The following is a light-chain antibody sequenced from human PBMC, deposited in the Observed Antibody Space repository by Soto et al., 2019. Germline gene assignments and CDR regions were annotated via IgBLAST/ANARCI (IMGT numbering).Light chain of an antibody. CDR3: SSYTVTSITLYV. J-gene: IGLJ1*01. Sequence: QSVLTQPASVSGSPGQSITISCTGTSSDVGGYNYVPWYQQHPGKAPKLMIYEVNNRPSGVSSRFSGSKSGNTASLTISGLQAEDEADYYCSSYTVTSITLYVFGTGTKVTVL. CDR1: SSDVGGYNY. V-gene: IGLV2-14*01. CDR2: EVN.